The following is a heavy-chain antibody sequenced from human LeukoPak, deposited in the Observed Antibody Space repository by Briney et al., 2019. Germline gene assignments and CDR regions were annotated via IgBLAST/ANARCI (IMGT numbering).Heavy chain of an antibody. CDR2: IIPIFVTA. Sequence: SVKVSCKSSVGTFSSYAISWVRQAPGQGLEWMGGIIPIFVTANYAQKFQGRVTITSDKSTSTAYMELSSLRSEDTAVYYCARYFGALNWFDPWGQGTLVTVSS. D-gene: IGHD3-9*01. CDR3: ARYFGALNWFDP. J-gene: IGHJ5*02. V-gene: IGHV1-69*06. CDR1: VGTFSSYA.